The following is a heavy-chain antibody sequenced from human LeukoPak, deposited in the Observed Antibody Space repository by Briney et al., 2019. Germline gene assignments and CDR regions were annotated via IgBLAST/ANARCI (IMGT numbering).Heavy chain of an antibody. J-gene: IGHJ4*02. CDR3: ARGAMIVVVEFAY. D-gene: IGHD3-22*01. CDR2: IYYSGST. CDR1: GGSISSGDYY. Sequence: SETLSLTCTVSGGSISSGDYYWSWIRQPPGKGLEWIGYIYYSGSTYYNPSLKSRVTISVDTSKNQFSLKLSSVTAADTAVYYCARGAMIVVVEFAYWGQGTLVTVSS. V-gene: IGHV4-30-4*01.